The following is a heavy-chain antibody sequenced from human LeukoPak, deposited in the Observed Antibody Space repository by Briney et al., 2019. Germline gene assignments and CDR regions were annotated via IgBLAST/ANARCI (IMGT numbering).Heavy chain of an antibody. Sequence: PSETLSLTCAVSGYSISSGYYWGWIRQPPGKGLEWIGSIYHSGSTYCNPSLKSRVTISVDTSKNQFSLKLSSVTAADTAVYYCARTGDSGYGDYWGQGTLVTVSS. J-gene: IGHJ4*02. V-gene: IGHV4-38-2*01. CDR2: IYHSGST. CDR1: GYSISSGYY. CDR3: ARTGDSGYGDY. D-gene: IGHD5-12*01.